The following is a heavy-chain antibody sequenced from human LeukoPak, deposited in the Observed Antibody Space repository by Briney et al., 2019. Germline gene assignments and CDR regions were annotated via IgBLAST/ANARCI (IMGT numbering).Heavy chain of an antibody. V-gene: IGHV1-46*01. J-gene: IGHJ6*03. D-gene: IGHD2-8*01. CDR2: INPSGGST. CDR1: GYTFTSYY. CDR3: ARDGYCTNGVCYTLGYYYYYMDV. Sequence: ASVKVSCKASGYTFTSYYMHWVRQAPGQGLEWMGIINPSGGSTSYAQKFQGRVTMTRDMSTSTVYMELSSLRSEDTAVYYCARDGYCTNGVCYTLGYYYYYMDVWGKGTTVTVSS.